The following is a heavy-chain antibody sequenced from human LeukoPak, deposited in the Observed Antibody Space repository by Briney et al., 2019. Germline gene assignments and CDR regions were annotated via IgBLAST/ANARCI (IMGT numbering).Heavy chain of an antibody. J-gene: IGHJ4*02. V-gene: IGHV4-34*01. CDR3: HSYDYVWGSYRDDY. D-gene: IGHD3-16*02. CDR2: INHSGST. CDR1: GGSFSNYY. Sequence: SETLSLTCAVYGGSFSNYYWSWIRQPPGKGLERIGKINHSGSTNYNPSLKSRVTISVDTSKNQFSLKLSSVTAADTAVYYCHSYDYVWGSYRDDYWGQGTLVTVSS.